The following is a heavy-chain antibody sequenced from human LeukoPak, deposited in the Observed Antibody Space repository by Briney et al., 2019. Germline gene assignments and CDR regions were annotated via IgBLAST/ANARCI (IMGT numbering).Heavy chain of an antibody. Sequence: SVKVSCKASGGTFSSYAISWVRQAPGQGLEWMGGIIPIFGTANYAQKFQGRVTITTDESTSTAYMGLSSLRSEDTAVYYCARDPYCSSTSCPDAFDIWGQGTMVTVSS. CDR2: IIPIFGTA. D-gene: IGHD2-2*01. CDR3: ARDPYCSSTSCPDAFDI. J-gene: IGHJ3*02. CDR1: GGTFSSYA. V-gene: IGHV1-69*05.